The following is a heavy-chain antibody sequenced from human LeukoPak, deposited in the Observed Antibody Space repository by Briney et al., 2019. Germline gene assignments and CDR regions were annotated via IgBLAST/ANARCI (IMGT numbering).Heavy chain of an antibody. Sequence: GGSLRLSCAASGSTFSNYAMSWVRQAPGKGLEWVSAISGGGDSTFYADSVKGRFTISRDNSKNTLYLQMNSLRAEDTAVYYCAKDGAELELRLSQYYFDYWGQGTLVTVSS. CDR3: AKDGAELELRLSQYYFDY. J-gene: IGHJ4*02. V-gene: IGHV3-23*01. D-gene: IGHD1-7*01. CDR2: ISGGGDST. CDR1: GSTFSNYA.